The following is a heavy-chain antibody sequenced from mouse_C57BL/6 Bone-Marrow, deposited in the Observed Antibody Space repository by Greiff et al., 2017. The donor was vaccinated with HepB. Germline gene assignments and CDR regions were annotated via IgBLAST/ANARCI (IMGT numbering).Heavy chain of an antibody. V-gene: IGHV1-55*01. CDR3: AREVDSSGYDYFDY. CDR2: IYPGSGST. D-gene: IGHD3-2*02. J-gene: IGHJ2*01. Sequence: QVQLQQPGAELVKPGASVKMSCKASGYTFTSYWITWVKQRPGQGLEWIGDIYPGSGSTNYNEKFKSKATLTVDTSSSTAYMQLSSLTSEESAVYYCAREVDSSGYDYFDYWGQGTTLTVSS. CDR1: GYTFTSYW.